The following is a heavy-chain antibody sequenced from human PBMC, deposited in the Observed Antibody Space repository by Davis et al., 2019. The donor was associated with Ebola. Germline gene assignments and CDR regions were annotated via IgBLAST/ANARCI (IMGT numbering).Heavy chain of an antibody. CDR1: RYTFTNYY. CDR3: ARDRVASIKMVRGVIGWFDP. D-gene: IGHD3-10*01. Sequence: ASVKVSCKASRYTFTNYYMHWVRQAPGQGLEWMGWINTNTGNPTYAQGFTGRFVFSLDTSVSTAYLQISSLKAEDTAVYYCARDRVASIKMVRGVIGWFDPWGQGTLVTVSS. CDR2: INTNTGNP. V-gene: IGHV7-4-1*02. J-gene: IGHJ5*02.